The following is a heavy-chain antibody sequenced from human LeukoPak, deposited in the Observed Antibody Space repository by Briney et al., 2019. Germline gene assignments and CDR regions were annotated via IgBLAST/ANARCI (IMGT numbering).Heavy chain of an antibody. Sequence: GESLKISCKGSGYSFPNYWIGWVRQMPGKGLEWMGRIDPSDSYTNYSPSFQGHVTISADKSISTAYLQWSSLKASDTAMYYCARQGENGYDWGDFDYWGQGTLVTVSS. J-gene: IGHJ4*02. CDR2: IDPSDSYT. CDR3: ARQGENGYDWGDFDY. V-gene: IGHV5-10-1*01. D-gene: IGHD5-12*01. CDR1: GYSFPNYW.